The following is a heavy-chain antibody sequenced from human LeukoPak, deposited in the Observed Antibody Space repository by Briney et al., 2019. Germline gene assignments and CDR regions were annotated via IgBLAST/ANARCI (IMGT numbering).Heavy chain of an antibody. CDR3: AKGKKIAVAGLFDY. CDR1: GFTFDDYA. CDR2: ISWHSGII. J-gene: IGHJ4*02. Sequence: GRSLRLSCAASGFTFDDYAMHWVRQAPGKGLEWVSGISWHSGIIGYADSVKGRFTISRDNAKNSLYLQMNSPRAEDTALYYCAKGKKIAVAGLFDYWGQGTLVTVSS. D-gene: IGHD6-19*01. V-gene: IGHV3-9*01.